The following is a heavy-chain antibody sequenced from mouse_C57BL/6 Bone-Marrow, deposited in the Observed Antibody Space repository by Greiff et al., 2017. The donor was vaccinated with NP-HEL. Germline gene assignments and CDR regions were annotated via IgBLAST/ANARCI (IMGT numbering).Heavy chain of an antibody. Sequence: QVQLQQPGAELVKPGASVKLSCKASGYTFTSYWMHWVKQRPGQGLEWIGMIHPNSGSTNYNEKFKSKATLTVDKSSSTAYMQLSSLTSEDSAVYYCARRGIYDGYYPYYFDYGGQGTTLTVSS. CDR1: GYTFTSYW. J-gene: IGHJ2*01. CDR2: IHPNSGST. V-gene: IGHV1-64*01. D-gene: IGHD2-3*01. CDR3: ARRGIYDGYYPYYFDY.